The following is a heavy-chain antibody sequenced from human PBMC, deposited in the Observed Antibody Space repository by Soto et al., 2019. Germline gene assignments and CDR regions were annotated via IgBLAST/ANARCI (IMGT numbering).Heavy chain of an antibody. CDR2: IYYSGST. CDR3: ARAGGGDSSWYLFYYYGMDV. J-gene: IGHJ6*02. CDR1: GGSISSGDYY. V-gene: IGHV4-30-4*01. D-gene: IGHD6-13*01. Sequence: PAETLSLTCTVSGGSISSGDYYWSWIRQPPGKGLEWIGYIYYSGSTYYNPSLKSRVTISVDTSKNQFSLKLSSVTAADTAVYYCARAGGGDSSWYLFYYYGMDVWGQGTTVTVSS.